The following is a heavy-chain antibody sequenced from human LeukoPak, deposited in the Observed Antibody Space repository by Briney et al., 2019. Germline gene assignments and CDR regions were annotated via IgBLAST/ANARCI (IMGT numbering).Heavy chain of an antibody. D-gene: IGHD1-26*01. CDR2: VNAGNSHT. CDR3: ARGRWVGPTQEYYLDY. J-gene: IGHJ4*02. CDR1: GYAFTNYA. Sequence: ASVKVSCKASGYAFTNYAIQWVRQAPGQRLEWMGWVNAGNSHTRYSPKFQGRVTIARDTSASTAYMELSSLTSEDTAIYYCARGRWVGPTQEYYLDYWGQGPLVTVSS. V-gene: IGHV1-3*01.